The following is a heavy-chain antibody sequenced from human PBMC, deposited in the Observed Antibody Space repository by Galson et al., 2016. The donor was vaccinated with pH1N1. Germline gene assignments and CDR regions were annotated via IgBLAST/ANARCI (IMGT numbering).Heavy chain of an antibody. CDR1: GYTFTNYW. J-gene: IGHJ4*02. CDR3: ARPQSLATPAFFFDS. Sequence: ISCKGSGYTFTNYWTGWVRQVPGKGLEWMAIIYPGDSDARYSPSFQGRVTISADKSISTAYLHWSSLKASDTAIYYCARPQSLATPAFFFDSWGRGTLVTVSS. V-gene: IGHV5-51*01. D-gene: IGHD6-13*01. CDR2: IYPGDSDA.